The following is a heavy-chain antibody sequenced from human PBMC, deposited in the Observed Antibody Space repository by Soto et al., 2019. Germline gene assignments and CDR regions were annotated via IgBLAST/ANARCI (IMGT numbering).Heavy chain of an antibody. D-gene: IGHD6-19*01. CDR1: GFTFSSHD. Sequence: EVQLVESGGGLVQSGGSLRLSCAASGFTFSSHDMHWVRQTTGKGLEWVSVIGTAGDTYYPGSVKGRFTISREDAKNSLYLQMNSLRADDTAVYYCARGPTSSGWLLFDYWGQGILVTVST. V-gene: IGHV3-13*01. CDR2: IGTAGDT. J-gene: IGHJ4*02. CDR3: ARGPTSSGWLLFDY.